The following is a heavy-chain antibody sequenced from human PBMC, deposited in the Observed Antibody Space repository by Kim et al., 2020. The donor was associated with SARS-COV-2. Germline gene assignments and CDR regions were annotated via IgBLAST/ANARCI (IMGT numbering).Heavy chain of an antibody. J-gene: IGHJ6*02. CDR2: ISYDGSNK. D-gene: IGHD3-10*01. V-gene: IGHV3-30-3*01. CDR3: ARASRGGYYYGMDV. Sequence: GGSLRLSCAASGFTFSSYAMHWVRQAPGKGLEWVAVISYDGSNKYYADSVKGRFTISRDNSKNTLYLQMNSLRAEDTAVYYCARASRGGYYYGMDVWGQGSTVTVSS. CDR1: GFTFSSYA.